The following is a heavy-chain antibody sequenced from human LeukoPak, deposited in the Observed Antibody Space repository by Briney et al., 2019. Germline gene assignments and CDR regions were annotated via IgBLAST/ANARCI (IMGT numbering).Heavy chain of an antibody. CDR3: GKHSLFRGVTTCFDP. CDR2: ISWNSGSI. J-gene: IGHJ5*02. Sequence: GGSLRLSCAASGFTFDDSAMHWVRHSPGKGLEWVSGISWNSGSIGYADSVKGRFTIPRDNAKNYLYLQMNSLRAEDTAVYYLGKHSLFRGVTTCFDPWAQGPLDTVP. V-gene: IGHV3-9*01. CDR1: GFTFDDSA. D-gene: IGHD3-10*01.